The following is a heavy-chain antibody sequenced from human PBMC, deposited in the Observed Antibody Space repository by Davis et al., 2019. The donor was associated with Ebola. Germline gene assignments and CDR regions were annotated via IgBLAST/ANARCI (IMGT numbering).Heavy chain of an antibody. CDR3: ARDIAMIRGGWFDH. D-gene: IGHD3-16*01. Sequence: AASVKVSCKASRYTFTRYGITWVRQAPGQGLEWMGWIIAYNGKTNYAQKFQGRVTMTTDTSTSTAYMELRSLRSDDTAVYYCARDIAMIRGGWFDHWGQGTLVSVSS. CDR1: RYTFTRYG. J-gene: IGHJ5*02. V-gene: IGHV1-18*01. CDR2: IIAYNGKT.